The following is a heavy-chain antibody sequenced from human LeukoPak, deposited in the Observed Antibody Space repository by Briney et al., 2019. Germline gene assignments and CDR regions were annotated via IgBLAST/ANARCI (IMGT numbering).Heavy chain of an antibody. CDR3: ARDRIMVRGVIMRDAFDI. Sequence: ASVKVSCKASGGTFSSYAISWVRQAPGQGLEWMGGIIPIFGTANYAQKFQGRVTITADKSTSTAYMELSSLRSEDTAVYYCARDRIMVRGVIMRDAFDIWGQGTMVTVSS. CDR1: GGTFSSYA. V-gene: IGHV1-69*06. D-gene: IGHD3-10*01. J-gene: IGHJ3*02. CDR2: IIPIFGTA.